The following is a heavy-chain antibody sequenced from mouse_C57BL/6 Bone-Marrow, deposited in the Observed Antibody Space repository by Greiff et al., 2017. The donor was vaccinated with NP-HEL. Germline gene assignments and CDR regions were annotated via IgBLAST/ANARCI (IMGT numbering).Heavy chain of an antibody. CDR2: IYPGDGDT. V-gene: IGHV1-80*01. CDR1: GYAFSSYW. Sequence: QVHVKQSGAELVKPGASVKISCKASGYAFSSYWMNWVKQRPGKGLEWIGQIYPGDGDTNYNGKFKGKATLTADKSSSTAYMQLSSLTSEDSAVYFCARSTTAQAPFDYWGQGTTLTVSS. D-gene: IGHD3-2*02. J-gene: IGHJ2*01. CDR3: ARSTTAQAPFDY.